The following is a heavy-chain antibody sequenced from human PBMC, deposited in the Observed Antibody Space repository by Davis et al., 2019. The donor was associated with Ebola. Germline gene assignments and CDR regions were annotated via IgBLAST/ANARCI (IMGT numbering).Heavy chain of an antibody. CDR3: AKGGFYLYMDV. V-gene: IGHV3-23*01. D-gene: IGHD3-16*02. J-gene: IGHJ6*03. Sequence: GESLKISCAASGFTFRDYAMSWVRQAPGKGLEWVSTISRAGESTYYGDSVRGRFTISSDKSMNTVYVQMYSLRADDTAVYYCAKGGFYLYMDVWGKGTTVTVSS. CDR1: GFTFRDYA. CDR2: ISRAGEST.